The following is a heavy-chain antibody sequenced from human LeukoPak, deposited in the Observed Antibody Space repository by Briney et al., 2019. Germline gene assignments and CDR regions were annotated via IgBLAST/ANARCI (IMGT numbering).Heavy chain of an antibody. D-gene: IGHD6-13*01. CDR3: AREVAAAGDY. V-gene: IGHV1-3*01. J-gene: IGHJ4*02. Sequence: KFQGGVTITRDTSASTAYMELSSLRSEDTAVYYCAREVAAAGDYWGQGTLVTVSS.